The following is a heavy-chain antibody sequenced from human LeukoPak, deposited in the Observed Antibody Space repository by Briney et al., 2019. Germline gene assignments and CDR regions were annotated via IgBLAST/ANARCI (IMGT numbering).Heavy chain of an antibody. V-gene: IGHV3-7*01. D-gene: IGHD3-10*01. CDR2: IKQDGSEK. CDR1: GFTISSYW. J-gene: IGHJ4*02. Sequence: GGSLRLSCAASGFTISSYWMSWVRQTPGKGLEWVANIKQDGSEKYYVDSVKGRFTISRDNTKNSLYLQMDSLRVEDTAVYYCARTIRGYWGQGTLVTVSS. CDR3: ARTIRGY.